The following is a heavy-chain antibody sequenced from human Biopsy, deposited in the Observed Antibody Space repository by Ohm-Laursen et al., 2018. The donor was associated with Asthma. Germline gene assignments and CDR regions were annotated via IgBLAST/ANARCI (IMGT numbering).Heavy chain of an antibody. CDR3: ARDVVWFREVGGMDV. Sequence: SLRLSCTASGFTLTNYAIHWVRQAPGQGLEWVAAITCAGSTKYSADSGKGRFIVSRDISKNILSLQMNSLRPEDTAVYYCARDVVWFREVGGMDVWGQGTTVTVSS. V-gene: IGHV3-30*03. CDR2: ITCAGSTK. J-gene: IGHJ6*02. CDR1: GFTLTNYA. D-gene: IGHD3-10*01.